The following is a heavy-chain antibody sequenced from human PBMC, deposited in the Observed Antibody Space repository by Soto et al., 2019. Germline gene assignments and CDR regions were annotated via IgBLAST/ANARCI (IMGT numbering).Heavy chain of an antibody. Sequence: QVQLVRSGAEVKKPGASVQVSCKASGYTFTTYGISWVRQAPGQGLEWMGWISAYNGNTKNAQKLQGRVTMTTDTSTSTAYMERRSLRSDDTALYYRARGGGSVSYYNQYNWFDPWGQGTLVTVSS. CDR2: ISAYNGNT. CDR1: GYTFTTYG. J-gene: IGHJ5*02. CDR3: ARGGGSVSYYNQYNWFDP. D-gene: IGHD3-10*01. V-gene: IGHV1-18*01.